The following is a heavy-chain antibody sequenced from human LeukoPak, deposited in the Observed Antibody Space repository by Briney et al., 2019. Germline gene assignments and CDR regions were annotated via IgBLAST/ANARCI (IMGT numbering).Heavy chain of an antibody. CDR1: GGSISSSSYY. Sequence: SETLSLTCTVSGGSISSSSYYWGWIRQPPGKGLEWIGSIYYSGSTYYNPSLKSRVTISVDTSKNQFSLKLSSVTAADTAVYYCARTLAVAGIYHGAFDIWGQGTMVTVSS. D-gene: IGHD6-19*01. V-gene: IGHV4-39*01. CDR2: IYYSGST. J-gene: IGHJ3*02. CDR3: ARTLAVAGIYHGAFDI.